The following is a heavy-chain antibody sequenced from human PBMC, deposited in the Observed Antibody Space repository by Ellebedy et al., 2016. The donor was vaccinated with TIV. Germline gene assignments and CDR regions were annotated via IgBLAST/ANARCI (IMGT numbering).Heavy chain of an antibody. CDR1: GFTFGSFA. V-gene: IGHV3-23*01. D-gene: IGHD3-22*01. Sequence: GGSLRLSCAASGFTFGSFAMHWVRQAPGKGLEWLSVISGDGVNTYSAASVKGRFTITRDNFKNTLFLQVNRLRAEDTAVYYCAKGSSSGFNYDRVGFQYWGQGTRVTVSS. CDR3: AKGSSSGFNYDRVGFQY. CDR2: ISGDGVNT. J-gene: IGHJ4*02.